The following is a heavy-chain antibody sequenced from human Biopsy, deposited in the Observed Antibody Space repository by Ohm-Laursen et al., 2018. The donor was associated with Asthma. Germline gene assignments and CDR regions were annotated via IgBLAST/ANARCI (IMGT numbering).Heavy chain of an antibody. CDR1: GFSFSRYG. V-gene: IGHV3-30*03. CDR3: ARGNHHLDYGGNSGAFDI. J-gene: IGHJ3*02. Sequence: SLRLSCAVSGFSFSRYGMHWVRQAPGKGLEWVAVISYDGSNKYYADSVKGRFTISRDNSKNTLYLQMNSLRAEDTAVYYCARGNHHLDYGGNSGAFDIWGQGTMVTVSS. D-gene: IGHD4-23*01. CDR2: ISYDGSNK.